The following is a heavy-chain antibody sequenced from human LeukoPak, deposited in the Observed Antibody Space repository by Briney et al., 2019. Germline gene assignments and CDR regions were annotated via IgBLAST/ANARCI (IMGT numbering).Heavy chain of an antibody. J-gene: IGHJ3*02. V-gene: IGHV1-45*02. CDR3: ARSPFSGDDDAFDI. Sequence: ASVNVSFKASGYTFTYRYLHWVRQAPGQALEWMGWITPFNGNTNYAQQFQDRVTITRDRSRNTVYMELNSLRFEDTAMYYCARSPFSGDDDAFDIWGQGTMVTVSS. CDR2: ITPFNGNT. D-gene: IGHD5-12*01. CDR1: GYTFTYRY.